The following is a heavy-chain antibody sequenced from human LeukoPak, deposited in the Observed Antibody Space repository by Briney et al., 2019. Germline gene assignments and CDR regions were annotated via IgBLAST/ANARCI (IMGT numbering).Heavy chain of an antibody. V-gene: IGHV3-53*04. CDR2: IYSGGNT. D-gene: IGHD6-13*01. Sequence: PGGSLRLSCAASGFTVNSNYMTWVRQAPVKGLEWVSVIYSGGNTYYADSVKGRFTISRHNSKNTLYLQMNSLRTEDTAVYYCARVSRGQLIDAFDIWGQGTMVTVSS. CDR1: GFTVNSNY. J-gene: IGHJ3*02. CDR3: ARVSRGQLIDAFDI.